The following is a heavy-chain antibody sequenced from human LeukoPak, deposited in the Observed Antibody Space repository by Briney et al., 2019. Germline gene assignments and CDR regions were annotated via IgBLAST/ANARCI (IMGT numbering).Heavy chain of an antibody. V-gene: IGHV3-23*01. Sequence: GGSLRLSCAASGFTFSSYVMSWVRQAPGKGLEWVSVISGSGGSTNYADSVKGRFTITRDNSKNTLYLQVNSLRAEDTAVYYCAKGPAAAGRHFDYWGQGTLVTVSS. CDR3: AKGPAAAGRHFDY. J-gene: IGHJ4*02. CDR1: GFTFSSYV. D-gene: IGHD6-13*01. CDR2: ISGSGGST.